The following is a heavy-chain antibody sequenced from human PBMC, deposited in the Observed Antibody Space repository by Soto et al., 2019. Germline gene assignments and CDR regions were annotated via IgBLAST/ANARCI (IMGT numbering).Heavy chain of an antibody. V-gene: IGHV1-69*04. CDR2: IIPILGIA. D-gene: IGHD5-12*01. CDR3: ARDILVATTNYYFDY. CDR1: GGTFSSYT. Sequence: GASVKVSCKASGGTFSSYTISWVRQAPGQGLEWMGRIIPILGIANYAQKFQGRVTITADKSTSTAYMELSSLRSEDTAVYYCARDILVATTNYYFDYWGQGTLVTVSS. J-gene: IGHJ4*02.